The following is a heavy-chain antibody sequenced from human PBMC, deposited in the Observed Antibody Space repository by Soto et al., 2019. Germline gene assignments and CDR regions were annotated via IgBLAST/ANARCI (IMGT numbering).Heavy chain of an antibody. CDR3: ARGTTKSAFSAMEV. V-gene: IGHV3-30-3*01. CDR2: ISYDGDNK. Sequence: QVQLVESGGGVVQPGRSLRLSCAASGFTFSYHALNWVRQAPGKGLEWVAVISYDGDNKYIAESVKGRFTISRDNSKNAVSLQMNSLRAEDTAMYFCARGTTKSAFSAMEVWGQGTTVTVSS. CDR1: GFTFSYHA. J-gene: IGHJ6*02. D-gene: IGHD1-1*01.